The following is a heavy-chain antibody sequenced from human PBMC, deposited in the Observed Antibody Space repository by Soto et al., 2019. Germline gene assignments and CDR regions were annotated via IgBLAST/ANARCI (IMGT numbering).Heavy chain of an antibody. CDR3: ARDLGWLTHYDPPTPLEV. Sequence: ASVKVSCKASGYTFTSYGISWVRQAPGQGLEWMGWISAYNGNTNYAQKLQGRVTMTTDTSTSTAYMELRSLRSDDTAVYYCARDLGWLTHYDPPTPLEVWGQGTTVTVSS. V-gene: IGHV1-18*01. D-gene: IGHD3-3*01. J-gene: IGHJ6*02. CDR2: ISAYNGNT. CDR1: GYTFTSYG.